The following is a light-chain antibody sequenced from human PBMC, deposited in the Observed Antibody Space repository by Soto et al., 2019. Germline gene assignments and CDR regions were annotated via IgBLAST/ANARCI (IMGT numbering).Light chain of an antibody. V-gene: IGKV1-5*01. CDR2: DAS. Sequence: DIQMTQSPSTLSASVGDRVTITCRASQSISTWLAWYQQKPGKAPKVLIYDASNLESGVPSRFSGSGSGPGFTLPVSGLPPGDFASYYCQQYNTYPRTFGQGTKVEI. J-gene: IGKJ1*01. CDR3: QQYNTYPRT. CDR1: QSISTW.